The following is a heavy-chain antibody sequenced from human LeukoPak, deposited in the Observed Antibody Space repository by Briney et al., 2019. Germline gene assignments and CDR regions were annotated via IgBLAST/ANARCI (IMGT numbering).Heavy chain of an antibody. CDR1: GFTFSSYA. Sequence: PGGSLRLSCAASGFTFSSYAMSWVRQAPGKGLEWVSAISGSGGSTYYADSVKGRFTISRDNSKNTLYLQMNSLRAEDTAVYYCATRTEDYGDTPYYYYYGMDVWGQGTTVTVSS. CDR2: ISGSGGST. CDR3: ATRTEDYGDTPYYYYYGMDV. D-gene: IGHD4-17*01. V-gene: IGHV3-23*01. J-gene: IGHJ6*02.